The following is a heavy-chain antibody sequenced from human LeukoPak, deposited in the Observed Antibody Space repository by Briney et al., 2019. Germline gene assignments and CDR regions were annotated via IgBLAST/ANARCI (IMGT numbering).Heavy chain of an antibody. J-gene: IGHJ5*02. CDR1: GGSLSSYY. Sequence: SGTLSLTCTVSGGSLSSYYWSWIRQPPGKGLEWVGHIYYSGSTNYNPSLKSRVTISVDTSKNQFSLKLSSVTAADTAVYYCAREGNIWSWGQGTLVTVSS. CDR2: IYYSGST. V-gene: IGHV4-59*01. D-gene: IGHD6-13*01. CDR3: AREGNIWS.